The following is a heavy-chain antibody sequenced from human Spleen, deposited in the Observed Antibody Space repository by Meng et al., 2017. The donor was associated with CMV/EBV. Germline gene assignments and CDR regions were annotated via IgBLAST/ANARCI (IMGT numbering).Heavy chain of an antibody. CDR1: GGTFSSYY. Sequence: ASVKVSCKASGGTFSSYYMHWVRQAPGQGLEWMGIINPSGGSTSYAQKFQGRVTMTRDTSTSTVYMELSSLRSEDTAVYYCAREGIVVVPAARYYFDYWGQGTLVTVSS. CDR2: INPSGGST. CDR3: AREGIVVVPAARYYFDY. V-gene: IGHV1-46*01. J-gene: IGHJ4*02. D-gene: IGHD2-2*01.